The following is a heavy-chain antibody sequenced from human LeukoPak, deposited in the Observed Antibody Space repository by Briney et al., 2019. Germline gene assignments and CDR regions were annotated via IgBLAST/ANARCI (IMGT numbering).Heavy chain of an antibody. CDR2: VHSGGNT. V-gene: IGHV3-53*01. J-gene: IGHJ4*02. Sequence: GSLRLSCAASGFTFSSYAMSWDRQAPEKGLEWVSVVHSGGNTYYADSVKGRFAISRDNSKNTLYLQMNSLRAEDTAVYFCARASTSGWDGFDHWGQGTLVTVSS. D-gene: IGHD6-19*01. CDR1: GFTFSSYA. CDR3: ARASTSGWDGFDH.